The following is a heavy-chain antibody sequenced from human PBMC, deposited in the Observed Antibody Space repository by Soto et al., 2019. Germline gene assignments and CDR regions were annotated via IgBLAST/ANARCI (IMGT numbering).Heavy chain of an antibody. Sequence: PSETLSLTCTVSGGSISSSSYYWGWIRQPPGKGLEWIGSIYYSGSTYCNPSLKSRVTISVDTSKNQFSLKLSSVTAADTAVYYCARLCDVGAPYCYYDHWGQGTLVTVSS. CDR3: ARLCDVGAPYCYYDH. CDR2: IYYSGST. D-gene: IGHD1-26*01. J-gene: IGHJ4*02. CDR1: GGSISSSSYY. V-gene: IGHV4-39*07.